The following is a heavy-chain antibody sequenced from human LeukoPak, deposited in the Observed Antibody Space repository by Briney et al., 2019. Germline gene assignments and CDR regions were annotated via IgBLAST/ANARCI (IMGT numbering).Heavy chain of an antibody. CDR2: IYHSGST. V-gene: IGHV4-38-2*02. CDR3: ARKDYYDSSRMGDWFDP. CDR1: GYSISSGYY. J-gene: IGHJ5*02. Sequence: SETLSHTCTVSGYSISSGYYWGWIRQPPGKGLEWIGSIYHSGSTYYNPSLKSRVTISVDTSKNQFSLKLSSVTAADTAVYYCARKDYYDSSRMGDWFDPWGQGTLVTVSS. D-gene: IGHD3-22*01.